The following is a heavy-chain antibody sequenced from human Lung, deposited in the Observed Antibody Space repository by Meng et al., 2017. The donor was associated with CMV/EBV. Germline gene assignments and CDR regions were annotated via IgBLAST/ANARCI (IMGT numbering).Heavy chain of an antibody. V-gene: IGHV7-4-1*01. CDR3: ARGNGWRFDY. D-gene: IGHD6-19*01. CDR1: GYTFTSSS. Sequence: QGHLVQSGSELKKPGDSVKVSCPAAGYTFTSSSMNWVRHAPGQGLEWMGWININTGNPTYAQGFTGRFVFSLDTSVSTAYLQIDSLKADDTAVYYCARGNGWRFDYWGQGTLVTVSS. J-gene: IGHJ4*02. CDR2: ININTGNP.